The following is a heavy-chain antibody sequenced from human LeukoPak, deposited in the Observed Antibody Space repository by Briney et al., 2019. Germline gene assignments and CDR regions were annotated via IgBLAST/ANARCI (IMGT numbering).Heavy chain of an antibody. J-gene: IGHJ5*02. CDR1: GGSFSGYY. Sequence: SETLSLTCAVYGGSFSGYYWSWIRQPPGKGLEWIGEINHSGSTNYNPSLKSRVTISVDTSKNQFSLKLSSVTAADTAVYYCARGRPKNYYDGRRGDYNWFDPWGQGTLVTVSS. CDR3: ARGRPKNYYDGRRGDYNWFDP. CDR2: INHSGST. D-gene: IGHD3-22*01. V-gene: IGHV4-34*01.